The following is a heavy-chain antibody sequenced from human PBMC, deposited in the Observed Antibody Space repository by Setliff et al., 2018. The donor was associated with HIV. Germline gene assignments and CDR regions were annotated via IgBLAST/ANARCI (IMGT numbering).Heavy chain of an antibody. CDR3: ARNGPHGSGWYNYFDF. CDR2: IIPVLGIA. J-gene: IGHJ4*02. V-gene: IGHV1-69*10. D-gene: IGHD6-19*01. CDR1: VDTFRSHA. Sequence: SVKVSCKASVDTFRSHAIGWVRQAPGRGLEWMGGIIPVLGIADSAQKFQDRVTITADELTNTAYMDVSSLRSEDTAVYYCARNGPHGSGWYNYFDFWGQGTLVTVSS.